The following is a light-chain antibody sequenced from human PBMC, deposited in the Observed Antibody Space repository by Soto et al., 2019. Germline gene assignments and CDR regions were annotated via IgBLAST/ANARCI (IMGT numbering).Light chain of an antibody. CDR3: QQYDSSPWT. CDR2: GAS. CDR1: QSVSSSF. Sequence: EIVLTQSPGTLSLSPGERATLSCRASQSVSSSFLAWYQHKPGQAPRLLIYGASSRATGIPDRFSGSGSGTDFTLTISRLEPEEFAVYYCQQYDSSPWTFGQGTKVEIK. J-gene: IGKJ1*01. V-gene: IGKV3-20*01.